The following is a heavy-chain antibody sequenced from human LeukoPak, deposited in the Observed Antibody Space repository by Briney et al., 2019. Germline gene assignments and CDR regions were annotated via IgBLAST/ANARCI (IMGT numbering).Heavy chain of an antibody. CDR3: AKSGTSLNDYYSYMDV. CDR1: GFTFSSYA. Sequence: GGSLRLSCAASGFTFSSYAMSWVRQAPGKGLEWVSAISGSGGSTYYADSVKGRFTISRDNSKNTLYLQMNSLRAEDTAVYYCAKSGTSLNDYYSYMDVWGKGTTVTVS. CDR2: ISGSGGST. V-gene: IGHV3-23*01. D-gene: IGHD6-13*01. J-gene: IGHJ6*03.